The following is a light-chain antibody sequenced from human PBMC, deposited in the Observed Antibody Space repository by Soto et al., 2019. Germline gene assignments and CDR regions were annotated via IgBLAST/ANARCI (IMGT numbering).Light chain of an antibody. J-gene: IGKJ1*01. V-gene: IGKV1-39*01. Sequence: DLQMTQSPSSLSASLGDRVTSXXRASQSISSYLNWYQQKPGKAPKIXIYAASSLQSGVPSRFSGSGAGTDFTLTISSLQPEDFATYYCQQSYSTPWTFGQGTKVDIK. CDR2: AAS. CDR3: QQSYSTPWT. CDR1: QSISSY.